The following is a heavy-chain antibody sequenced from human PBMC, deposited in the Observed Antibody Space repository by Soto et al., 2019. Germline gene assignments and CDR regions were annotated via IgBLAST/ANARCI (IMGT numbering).Heavy chain of an antibody. D-gene: IGHD2-15*01. CDR1: GFTFSNAW. V-gene: IGHV3-15*01. CDR2: IKSKTDGGTT. CDR3: TTAGIVVVVAATKDPYYYYGMDV. Sequence: GGSLRLSCAASGFTFSNAWMSWVRQAPGKGLEWVGRIKSKTDGGTTDYAAPVKGRFTISRDDSKNTLYLQMNSLKTEDTAVYYCTTAGIVVVVAATKDPYYYYGMDVWGQGTTFTVSS. J-gene: IGHJ6*02.